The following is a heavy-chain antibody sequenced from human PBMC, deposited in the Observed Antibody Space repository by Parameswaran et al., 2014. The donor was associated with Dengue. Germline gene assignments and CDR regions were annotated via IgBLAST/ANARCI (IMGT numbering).Heavy chain of an antibody. CDR3: ARNVHSGFDY. CDR2: INPSGGST. D-gene: IGHD1-26*01. J-gene: IGHJ4*02. Sequence: WVRQAPGQGLEWMGMINPSGGSTSYAQKFQGRVTMTTDTSTSTVHMELSSLRSEDTAVYYCARNVHSGFDYWGQGSLVTVSS. V-gene: IGHV1-46*01.